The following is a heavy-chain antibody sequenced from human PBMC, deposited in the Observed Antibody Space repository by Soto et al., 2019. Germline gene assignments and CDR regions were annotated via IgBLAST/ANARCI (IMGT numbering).Heavy chain of an antibody. V-gene: IGHV3-53*04. CDR2: IYSGGST. CDR3: AREVGRSWFDP. J-gene: IGHJ5*02. Sequence: EVQLVESGGGLVQPGGSLRLSCAASGFTVSSNYMSWVRQAPGKGLEWVSVIYSGGSTYYADSVKGRFTISRHYSKNTRYLQMDSLKAEDTAVYYGAREVGRSWFDPWGQGTLVTVSS. CDR1: GFTVSSNY.